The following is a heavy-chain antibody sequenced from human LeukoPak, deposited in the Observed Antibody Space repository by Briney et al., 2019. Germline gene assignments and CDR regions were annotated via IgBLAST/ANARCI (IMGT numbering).Heavy chain of an antibody. CDR3: ARWGVGYSYAYNPIDY. Sequence: GGSLRLSCAASGFSLSSYWMEWVRQAPGKGLGWVANIKQDGREKFYVDSVEGRFTISRDNAKNPLCLQMNSLRAEDTAVYYCARWGVGYSYAYNPIDYWGQGTLVTVSS. J-gene: IGHJ4*02. D-gene: IGHD5-18*01. CDR2: IKQDGREK. V-gene: IGHV3-7*05. CDR1: GFSLSSYW.